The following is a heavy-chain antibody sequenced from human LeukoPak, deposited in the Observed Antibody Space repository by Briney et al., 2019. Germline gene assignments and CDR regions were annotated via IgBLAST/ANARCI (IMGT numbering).Heavy chain of an antibody. D-gene: IGHD3-22*01. J-gene: IGHJ2*01. CDR1: GFTFSSYW. CDR2: IKQGGSEK. Sequence: GGSLRLSCAASGFTFSSYWMSWVRQAPGKGLEWVANIKQGGSEKYYVDSVKGRFTISRDNAKNSLYLQMNSLRAEDTAVYYWARDYYDSSGYYNDGASDWYFDLWGRGTLVTVSS. V-gene: IGHV3-7*01. CDR3: ARDYYDSSGYYNDGASDWYFDL.